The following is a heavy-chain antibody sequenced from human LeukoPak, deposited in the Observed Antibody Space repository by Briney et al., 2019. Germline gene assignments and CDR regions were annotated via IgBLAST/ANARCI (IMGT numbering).Heavy chain of an antibody. Sequence: SQTLSLTCAISGDSVSTNSAAWNWIRQSPSRGLEWLGKTYYRSAWYNDNAESMKGRITITPDTSKNQFSLQLNSVTPEDTAMYYCTREGPAFDIWGQGTMVTVSS. J-gene: IGHJ3*02. CDR3: TREGPAFDI. CDR2: TYYRSAWYN. V-gene: IGHV6-1*01. CDR1: GDSVSTNSAA.